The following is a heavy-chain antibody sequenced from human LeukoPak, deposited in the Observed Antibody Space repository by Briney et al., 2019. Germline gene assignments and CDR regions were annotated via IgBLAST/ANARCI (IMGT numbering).Heavy chain of an antibody. J-gene: IGHJ5*02. Sequence: SETLSLTCTVSGGSISSYYWSWIRQPPGKGLEWIGYIYYSGSTNYNPSLKSRVTISVDTSKNQFSLKLSSVTAADTAVYYCARHNDFWRDYWFDPWGQGTLVTVSS. CDR2: IYYSGST. CDR3: ARHNDFWRDYWFDP. CDR1: GGSISSYY. D-gene: IGHD3-3*01. V-gene: IGHV4-59*08.